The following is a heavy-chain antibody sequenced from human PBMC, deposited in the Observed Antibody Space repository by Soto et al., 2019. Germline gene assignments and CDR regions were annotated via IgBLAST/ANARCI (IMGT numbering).Heavy chain of an antibody. Sequence: QVQLQESGPGLVKPSETLSLTCTVSGGSISRYYWSWVRQPPGKGLEWIGYIYYSGSTNYNPSLKSRVTISVDTSKNQFSLKLSSVTAADTAVYYCARGYHPVDYWGQGTLVTVSS. V-gene: IGHV4-59*01. CDR3: ARGYHPVDY. CDR1: GGSISRYY. J-gene: IGHJ4*02. D-gene: IGHD2-2*01. CDR2: IYYSGST.